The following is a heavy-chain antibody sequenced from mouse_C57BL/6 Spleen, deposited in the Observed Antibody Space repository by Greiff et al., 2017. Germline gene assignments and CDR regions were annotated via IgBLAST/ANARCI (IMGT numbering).Heavy chain of an antibody. V-gene: IGHV3-6*01. D-gene: IGHD1-1*01. CDR1: GYSITSGYY. J-gene: IGHJ2*01. CDR3: ARGGTVPYLDY. CDR2: ISYAGSN. Sequence: EVQLQQSGPGLVKPSQSLSLTCSVTGYSITSGYYWNWLRPFPGNQLEWVGYISYAGSNNYNPSLKNRISITRDTSKNQFFLKLNSVTTEDTATYYCARGGTVPYLDYWGQGTTLTVSS.